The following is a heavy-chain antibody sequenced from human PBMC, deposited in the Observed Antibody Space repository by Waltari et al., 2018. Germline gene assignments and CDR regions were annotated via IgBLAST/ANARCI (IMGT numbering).Heavy chain of an antibody. J-gene: IGHJ3*02. Sequence: QVQLVQSGAEVKKPGASVKVSCKASGYTFTSSYMHWVRQAPGQGLEWMGIINPSGGSTSYAQKCQGRFTMTRDTSTSTVYMELSSLRSEDTAVYYCARDRQQLVQDGAFDIWGQGTTVTVSS. CDR3: ARDRQQLVQDGAFDI. CDR1: GYTFTSSY. CDR2: INPSGGST. V-gene: IGHV1-46*01. D-gene: IGHD6-13*01.